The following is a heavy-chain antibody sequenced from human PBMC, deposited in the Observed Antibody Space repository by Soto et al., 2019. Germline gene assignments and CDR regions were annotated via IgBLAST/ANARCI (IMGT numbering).Heavy chain of an antibody. CDR3: AKAPGGVAATGVDY. D-gene: IGHD6-19*01. V-gene: IGHV3-30*18. Sequence: LRLSCAASGFTFSSYGMHWVRQAPGKGLEWVAVISYDGSNKYYADSVKGRFTISRDNSKNTLYLQMNSLRAEDTAVYYCAKAPGGVAATGVDYWGQGTLVTVSS. J-gene: IGHJ4*02. CDR1: GFTFSSYG. CDR2: ISYDGSNK.